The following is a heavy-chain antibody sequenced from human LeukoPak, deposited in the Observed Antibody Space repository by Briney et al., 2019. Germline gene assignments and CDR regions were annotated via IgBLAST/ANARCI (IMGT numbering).Heavy chain of an antibody. CDR2: INTDGTVT. CDR1: GFTFSKYW. D-gene: IGHD6-19*01. CDR3: ATKQWLAPPPDS. J-gene: IGHJ4*02. V-gene: IGHV3-74*01. Sequence: PGGSLRLSCAASGFTFSKYWMLWVRQAPGKGRESVSRINTDGTVTTYADSVKGRFTVSRDNADNTMFLQVNSVRDEDTAVYYCATKQWLAPPPDSWGQGTPVTVSS.